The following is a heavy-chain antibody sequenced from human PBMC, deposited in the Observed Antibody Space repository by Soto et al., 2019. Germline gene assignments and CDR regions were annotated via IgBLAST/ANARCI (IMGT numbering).Heavy chain of an antibody. D-gene: IGHD3-22*01. V-gene: IGHV1-18*01. CDR2: ISAYNGNT. CDR1: GYTFTSYG. J-gene: IGHJ6*02. CDR3: ARGGITMIVVHYYGMDV. Sequence: GASVKVSCKASGYTFTSYGISWVRQAPGQGLEWMGWISAYNGNTNYAQKLQGRVTMTTDTSTSTAYMELRSLRSDDTAVYYCARGGITMIVVHYYGMDVWGQGTTVTVSS.